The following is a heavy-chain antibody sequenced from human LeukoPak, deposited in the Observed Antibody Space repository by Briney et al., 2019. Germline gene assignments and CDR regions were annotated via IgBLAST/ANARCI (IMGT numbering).Heavy chain of an antibody. V-gene: IGHV3-11*04. J-gene: IGHJ4*02. CDR3: VWGGMAAFDS. Sequence: GGSLRLSCAASGFTFSDYYMSWIRQAPGKGLEWVAYISSSGNTRYYADSVKGRFTISRDNAKNSLYLQMNSLRAEDPAVYYGVWGGMAAFDSWGQGTLVTVSS. CDR1: GFTFSDYY. CDR2: ISSSGNTR. D-gene: IGHD3-16*01.